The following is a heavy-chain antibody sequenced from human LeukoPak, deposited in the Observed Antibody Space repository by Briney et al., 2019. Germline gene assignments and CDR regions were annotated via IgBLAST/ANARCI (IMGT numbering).Heavy chain of an antibody. D-gene: IGHD3-10*01. J-gene: IGHJ4*02. CDR3: ARDYGSRLVHVNSAFLK. CDR2: INAYNGDT. Sequence: ASVKVSCMASGYTFTNLRISWVRQAPGQGLEWMGWINAYNGDTNYAQKLQGRVTLTTDTSTETAYMELRSLRSDDTAVYYCARDYGSRLVHVNSAFLKWGQGTLVTVSS. CDR1: GYTFTNLR. V-gene: IGHV1-18*01.